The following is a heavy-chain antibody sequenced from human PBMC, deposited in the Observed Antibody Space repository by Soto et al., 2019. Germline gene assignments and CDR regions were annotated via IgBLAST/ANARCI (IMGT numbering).Heavy chain of an antibody. CDR2: IYHSGST. J-gene: IGHJ2*01. CDR1: GGSISSGGYS. V-gene: IGHV4-30-2*01. CDR3: ARGPPFDL. Sequence: SETLSLTCAVSGGSISSGGYSWSWIRQPPGKGLEWIGYIYHSGSTYYNPSLKSRVTISVDRSKNQFSLKLSSVTAADTAVYYCARGPPFDLWGRGTLVTVSS.